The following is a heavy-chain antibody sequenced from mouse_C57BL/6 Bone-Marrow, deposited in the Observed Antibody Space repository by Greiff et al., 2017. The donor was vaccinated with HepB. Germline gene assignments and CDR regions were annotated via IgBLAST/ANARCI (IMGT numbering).Heavy chain of an antibody. Sequence: EVQRVESGTVLARPGASVKMSCKTSGYTFTSYWMHWVKQRPGQGLEWIGAIYPGNSDTSYNQKFKGKAKLTAVTSASTAYMELSSLTNEDSAVYYGTSPFYYGTYFDYWGQGTTLTVSS. CDR2: IYPGNSDT. D-gene: IGHD1-1*01. CDR1: GYTFTSYW. CDR3: TSPFYYGTYFDY. J-gene: IGHJ2*01. V-gene: IGHV1-5*01.